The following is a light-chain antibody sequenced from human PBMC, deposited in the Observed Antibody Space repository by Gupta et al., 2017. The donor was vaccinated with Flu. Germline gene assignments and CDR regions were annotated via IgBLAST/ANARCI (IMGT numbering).Light chain of an antibody. Sequence: QSVLPQPPSVSAPPGPRVPISCPGTRPHSGSNSVPSYQQFPGAAPKVLIYKDTERRSGAAARFSGTKSGAAASLFIGGLQSEDEGIYFCAQWDDILDGHVFGGGTRLTVL. CDR3: AQWDDILDGHV. CDR1: RPHSGSNS. V-gene: IGLV1-44*01. J-gene: IGLJ2*01. CDR2: KDT.